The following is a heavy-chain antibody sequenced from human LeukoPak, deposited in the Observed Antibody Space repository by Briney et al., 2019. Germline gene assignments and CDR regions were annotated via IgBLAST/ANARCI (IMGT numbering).Heavy chain of an antibody. CDR1: GYTFTSYA. J-gene: IGHJ4*02. V-gene: IGHV1-3*01. D-gene: IGHD4-17*01. Sequence: GASVKVSCKASGYTFTSYAMHWVRQAPGQRLEWMGWINAGNGNTKYSQKFQGRVTITRDTSASTAYMELSSLRSEDTAVYYCAREGKKEGAGRLDCGGGEPLVTVPS. CDR3: AREGKKEGAGRLDC. CDR2: INAGNGNT.